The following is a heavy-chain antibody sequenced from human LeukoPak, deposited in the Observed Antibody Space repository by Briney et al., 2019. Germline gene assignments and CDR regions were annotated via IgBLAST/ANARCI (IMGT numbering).Heavy chain of an antibody. D-gene: IGHD3-10*02. Sequence: GGSLRLSCAASGFTFSSYSMSWVRQAPGKGLEWVSSISTSSSYIYYADSVKGRFTISRDNAKNSLYLQMNSLRAEDTAVYYCAELGITMIGGVWGKGTTVTISS. CDR3: AELGITMIGGV. V-gene: IGHV3-21*01. J-gene: IGHJ6*04. CDR1: GFTFSSYS. CDR2: ISTSSSYI.